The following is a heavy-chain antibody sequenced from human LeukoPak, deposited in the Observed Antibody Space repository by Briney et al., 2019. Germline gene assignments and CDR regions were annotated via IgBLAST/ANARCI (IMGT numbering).Heavy chain of an antibody. CDR3: TRHLPYCSGDCYSH. CDR2: IRSKANSYAT. V-gene: IGHV3-73*01. CDR1: GFTFSGSA. J-gene: IGHJ4*02. Sequence: GGSLRLSCAASGFTFSGSAMHWVRQASGKGLEWVGRIRSKANSYATAYAASVKGRFTISRDDSKNTAYLQMNSLKTEDTAVYYCTRHLPYCSGDCYSHWGQGTLVTVSS. D-gene: IGHD2-21*02.